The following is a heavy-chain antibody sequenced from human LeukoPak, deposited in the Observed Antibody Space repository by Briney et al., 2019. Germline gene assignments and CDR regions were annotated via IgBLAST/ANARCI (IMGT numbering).Heavy chain of an antibody. CDR1: GYTLTELS. J-gene: IGHJ4*02. Sequence: ASVKVSCKVSGYTLTELSMHWVRQAPGKGLEWMGGFDPEDGETIYAQKFQGRVTMTEDTSTDTAYMELSSLRSEDTAVYYCATDWPSSCSWYCGTRLWGQGTLVTVSS. D-gene: IGHD6-13*01. CDR2: FDPEDGET. CDR3: ATDWPSSCSWYCGTRL. V-gene: IGHV1-24*01.